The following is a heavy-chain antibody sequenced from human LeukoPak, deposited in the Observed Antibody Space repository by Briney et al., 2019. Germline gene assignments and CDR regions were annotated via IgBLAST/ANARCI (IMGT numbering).Heavy chain of an antibody. CDR2: ISYDGSNK. J-gene: IGHJ6*03. V-gene: IGHV3-30*03. Sequence: GGSLRLSCAASGFIFSTHGIHWVRQAPGKGLEWVAVISYDGSNKYYADSVKGRFIISRDNSKNTLYLQMNSLRAEDTAVYYCARDGAAMVYDYYYYMDVWGKGTTVTVSS. D-gene: IGHD5-18*01. CDR3: ARDGAAMVYDYYYYMDV. CDR1: GFIFSTHG.